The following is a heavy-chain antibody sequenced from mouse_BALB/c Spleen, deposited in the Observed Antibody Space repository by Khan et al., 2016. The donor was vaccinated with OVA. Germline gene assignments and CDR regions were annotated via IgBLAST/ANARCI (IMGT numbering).Heavy chain of an antibody. CDR1: GYTFSSYW. Sequence: VQLQESGAELMKPGASVKISCKATGYTFSSYWIECVKQRPGHGIVWIGEILPGSNSSNYNERLKGKATITADTSSNTAYMQLSTLTSEDSAIYYCARRNYYGSTSWFDYWGQGTLVTVSA. CDR3: ARRNYYGSTSWFDY. CDR2: ILPGSNSS. V-gene: IGHV1-9*01. D-gene: IGHD1-1*01. J-gene: IGHJ3*01.